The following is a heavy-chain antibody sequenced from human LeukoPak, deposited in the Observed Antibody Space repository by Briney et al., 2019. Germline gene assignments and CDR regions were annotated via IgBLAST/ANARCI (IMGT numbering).Heavy chain of an antibody. CDR1: GGPISSGDYY. Sequence: SETLSLTCTVSGGPISSGDYYWSWIRQPPGKGLEWIGYIYYSGSTYYNPSLKSRVTISVDTSKNQFSLKLSSVTAADTAVYYCARDSVPNDFWSGYLDYWGQGTLVTVSS. CDR3: ARDSVPNDFWSGYLDY. J-gene: IGHJ4*02. D-gene: IGHD3-3*01. CDR2: IYYSGST. V-gene: IGHV4-30-4*08.